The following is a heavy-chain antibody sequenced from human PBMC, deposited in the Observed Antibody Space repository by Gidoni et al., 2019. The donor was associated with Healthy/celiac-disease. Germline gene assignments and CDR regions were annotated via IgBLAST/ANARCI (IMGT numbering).Heavy chain of an antibody. CDR2: INPNSGGT. V-gene: IGHV1-2*05. Sequence: QVQLVQSGAEVKKHGASVKVSCKASGYTFTGYYMHWVRQAPGQGLEWMGRINPNSGGTNYAQKFQGRVTMTRDTSISTAYMELSRLRSDDTVVYYCARAQPGPQGFDDAFDIWGQGTMVTVSS. J-gene: IGHJ3*02. CDR3: ARAQPGPQGFDDAFDI. CDR1: GYTFTGYY. D-gene: IGHD5-18*01.